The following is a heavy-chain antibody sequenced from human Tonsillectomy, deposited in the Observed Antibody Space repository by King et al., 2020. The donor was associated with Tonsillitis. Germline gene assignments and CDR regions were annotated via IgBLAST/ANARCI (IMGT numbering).Heavy chain of an antibody. V-gene: IGHV1-8*01. Sequence: QLVQSGAEVKKPGASVKVSCKASGYTFTSYDINWVRQATGQGLEWMGWMNPNSGNTGYAQKFQGRVTMTRNTSISTAYMELSRLRSEDTAVYYCARGRGPYGSGSYYFDYWGQGTLVTVSS. CDR1: GYTFTSYD. CDR2: MNPNSGNT. D-gene: IGHD3-10*01. CDR3: ARGRGPYGSGSYYFDY. J-gene: IGHJ4*02.